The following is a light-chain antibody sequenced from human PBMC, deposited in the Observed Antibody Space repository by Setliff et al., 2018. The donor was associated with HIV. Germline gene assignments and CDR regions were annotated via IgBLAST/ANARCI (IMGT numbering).Light chain of an antibody. CDR2: QAT. CDR3: CSNTGSNTYV. Sequence: QSALAQPASVSGSPGQSITISCTGPSSDIGRYNLVSWYQQHPGKAPKLMIYQATKRPSGVSNRFSGSKSGNTASLTISGLQAEDEADYYCCSNTGSNTYVFGTGTKGTVL. J-gene: IGLJ1*01. CDR1: SSDIGRYNL. V-gene: IGLV2-23*01.